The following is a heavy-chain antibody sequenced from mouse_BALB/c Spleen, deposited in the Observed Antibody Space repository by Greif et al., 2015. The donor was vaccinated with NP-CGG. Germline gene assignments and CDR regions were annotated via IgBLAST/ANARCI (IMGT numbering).Heavy chain of an antibody. CDR2: INPSNGGT. CDR3: TSTDGKHRGGRSSDY. V-gene: IGHV1S120*01. J-gene: IGHJ2*01. Sequence: VQLQQSGAELVKPGASVKLSCKASGDTFTSYYMYWVKQGPGQGLEWIGEINPSNGGTNFNEKFKSKATLPVDKSSTAAYKQDSSQTTAEPAGDKCTSTDGKHRGGRSSDYCGQGSTLT. D-gene: IGHD2-13*01. CDR1: GDTFTSYY.